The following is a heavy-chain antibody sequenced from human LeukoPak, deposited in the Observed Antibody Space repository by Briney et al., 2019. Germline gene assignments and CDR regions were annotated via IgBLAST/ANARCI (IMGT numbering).Heavy chain of an antibody. CDR3: ARAYISSGRRFYFDY. V-gene: IGHV1-69*04. Sequence: SVKVSCKASGGTFSSYAISWVRQAPGQGLEWMGRIIPILGIANYAQKFQGRVTITADKSTSTAYMELSSLRSEDTAVYYCARAYISSGRRFYFDYWARNPGHRLL. J-gene: IGHJ4*01. CDR2: IIPILGIA. D-gene: IGHD6-19*01. CDR1: GGTFSSYA.